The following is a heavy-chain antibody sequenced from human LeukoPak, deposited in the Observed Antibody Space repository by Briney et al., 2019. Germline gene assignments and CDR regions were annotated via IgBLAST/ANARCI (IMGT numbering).Heavy chain of an antibody. D-gene: IGHD3-3*01. CDR3: AREGGFYRPLDY. Sequence: SETLSLTCGVSGGSVINTNWWAWVRQPPGKGLEWIGEVHLDGRTNYNPSLESRLTMSVDVSENQVSLKLTSVTAADTAVYYCAREGGFYRPLDYSGQGTLVTVSS. J-gene: IGHJ4*02. V-gene: IGHV4-4*02. CDR1: GGSVINTNW. CDR2: VHLDGRT.